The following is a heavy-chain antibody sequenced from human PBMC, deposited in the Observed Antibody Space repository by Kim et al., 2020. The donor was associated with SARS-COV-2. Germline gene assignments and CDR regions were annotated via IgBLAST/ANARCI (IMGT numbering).Heavy chain of an antibody. D-gene: IGHD4-17*01. Sequence: AQKCQGRVTMTRDTSISTAYMELSRLRSDDTAVYYCARDPSYGDYVPRDSWGQGTLVTVSS. V-gene: IGHV1-2*02. CDR3: ARDPSYGDYVPRDS. J-gene: IGHJ5*01.